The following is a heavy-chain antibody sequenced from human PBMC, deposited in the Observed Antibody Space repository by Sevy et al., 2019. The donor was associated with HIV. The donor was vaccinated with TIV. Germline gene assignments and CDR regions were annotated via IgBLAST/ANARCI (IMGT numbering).Heavy chain of an antibody. D-gene: IGHD6-19*01. V-gene: IGHV1-18*01. J-gene: IGHJ5*02. Sequence: ASVKVSCKAPGYTFTSYGISWVRQAPGQGLEWMGWISAYNGNTNYAQKLQGRVTMTTDTSTSTAYMELRSLRSDDTAVYYCARESGYSSGWQHYNWFDPWGQGTLVTVSS. CDR2: ISAYNGNT. CDR3: ARESGYSSGWQHYNWFDP. CDR1: GYTFTSYG.